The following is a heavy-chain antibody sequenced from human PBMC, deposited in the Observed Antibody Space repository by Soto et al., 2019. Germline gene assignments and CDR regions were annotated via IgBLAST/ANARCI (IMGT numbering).Heavy chain of an antibody. Sequence: GLSMRVWWGAAEGTSVDYSGSRISKNQGKGLEWVSSISSSSSYISYADSVKGRFTISRDNAKNSLYLQMNSLRAEDTAVYYCARVVDYYDPYYYYGMDVWGQGTTVTVSS. CDR3: ARVVDYYDPYYYYGMDV. J-gene: IGHJ6*02. CDR2: ISSSSSYI. D-gene: IGHD3-22*01. V-gene: IGHV3-21*01. CDR1: EGTSVDYS.